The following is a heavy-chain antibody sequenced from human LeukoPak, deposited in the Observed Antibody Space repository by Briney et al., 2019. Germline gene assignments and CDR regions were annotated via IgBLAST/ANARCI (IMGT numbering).Heavy chain of an antibody. J-gene: IGHJ4*02. CDR2: IYYSGST. CDR1: GGSINSSSYY. Sequence: SETLSLTCTVSGGSINSSSYYWGWIRQPPGKGLEWIGSIYYSGSTYYNPSLKSRVTISVDTSKNQFSLKLSSVTAADTAVYYCARRNTYYDILTGPYFDYWGQGTLVTVSS. D-gene: IGHD3-9*01. CDR3: ARRNTYYDILTGPYFDY. V-gene: IGHV4-39*01.